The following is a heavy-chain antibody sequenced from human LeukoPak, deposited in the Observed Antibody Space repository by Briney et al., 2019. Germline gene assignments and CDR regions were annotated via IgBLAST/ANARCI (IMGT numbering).Heavy chain of an antibody. D-gene: IGHD2-2*01. Sequence: GGSLRLSCAASVFPFSSYAKRWVPRAPGKGGECVTANSGSGGSTYYTDSVKDRFTISRDNSKITLYLQINSLRPEGTAVYYCAKDAPVNIVVVPAANSWGQGTLVTVSS. J-gene: IGHJ4*02. CDR3: AKDAPVNIVVVPAANS. CDR1: VFPFSSYA. V-gene: IGHV3-23*01. CDR2: NSGSGGST.